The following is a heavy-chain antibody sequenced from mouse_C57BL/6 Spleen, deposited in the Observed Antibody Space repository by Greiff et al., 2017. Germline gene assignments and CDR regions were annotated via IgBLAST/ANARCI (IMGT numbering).Heavy chain of an antibody. J-gene: IGHJ2*01. CDR3: TLITTVVAGDY. D-gene: IGHD1-1*01. CDR2: IDPENGDT. V-gene: IGHV14-4*01. CDR1: GFNIKDDY. Sequence: EVQLQQSGAELVRPGASVKLSCTASGFNIKDDYMHWVKQRPEQGLEWIGWIDPENGDTEYASKFQGKATITADTSSNTAYLQLSSLTSEDTAVYYGTLITTVVAGDYWGQGTTLTVSS.